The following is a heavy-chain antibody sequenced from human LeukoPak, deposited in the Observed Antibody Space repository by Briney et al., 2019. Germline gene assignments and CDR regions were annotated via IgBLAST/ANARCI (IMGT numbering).Heavy chain of an antibody. V-gene: IGHV3-21*01. D-gene: IGHD5-18*01. J-gene: IGHJ4*02. CDR3: ARDRGYSYGHLDY. CDR1: GFTFSSYS. CDR2: ISSSSSYI. Sequence: PGGSLRLSCAASGFTFSSYSMNWVRQAPGKGLEWVSSISSSSSYIYYADSVKGRFTISRDNAKNSLYLQMNSLRAEDTAVYYCARDRGYSYGHLDYWGQGTLVTLSS.